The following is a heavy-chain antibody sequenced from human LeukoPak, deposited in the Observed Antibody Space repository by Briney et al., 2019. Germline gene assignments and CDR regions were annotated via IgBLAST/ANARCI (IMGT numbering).Heavy chain of an antibody. CDR1: GFTFTSYW. J-gene: IGHJ4*02. CDR2: ISPDGTST. CDR3: VRGAPFDY. D-gene: IGHD1-26*01. V-gene: IGHV3-74*01. Sequence: PGGSLRLSCAASGFTFTSYWMHWVRRAPGKGLVWVSRISPDGTSTAYADSVKGRFTISRDNAQNMLFLQMNSLRVDDTAVYYCVRGAPFDYWGQGTLVTVSS.